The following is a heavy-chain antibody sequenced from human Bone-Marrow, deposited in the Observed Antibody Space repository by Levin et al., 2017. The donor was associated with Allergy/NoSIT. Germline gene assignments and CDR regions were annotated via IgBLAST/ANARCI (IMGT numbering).Heavy chain of an antibody. CDR1: GDSISSYY. Sequence: GSLRLSCTVSGDSISSYYWSWIRQPPGKRLEWIGYFYYTGDEDFHPSLKSRLTMSVDRSRRQISLTLSSVTAADTAVYYCARNGGNWHDVDYHYGMDIWGQGTTVIVSS. J-gene: IGHJ6*02. CDR2: FYYTGDE. CDR3: ARNGGNWHDVDYHYGMDI. V-gene: IGHV4-59*01. D-gene: IGHD1-20*01.